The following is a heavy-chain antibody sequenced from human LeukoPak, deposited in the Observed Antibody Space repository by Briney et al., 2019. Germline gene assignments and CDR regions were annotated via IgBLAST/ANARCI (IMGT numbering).Heavy chain of an antibody. V-gene: IGHV1-18*01. J-gene: IGHJ4*02. CDR1: GYTFTSYG. D-gene: IGHD2-21*01. Sequence: ASVKVSCKASGYTFTSYGISWVRQAPGQGLEWMGWISAYNGNTNYAQKLQGRVTMTTDTSTSTAYMELRSLRSDDTAVYYCARDPCGDCYSKDHFDYWGQGTLVTVSS. CDR3: ARDPCGDCYSKDHFDY. CDR2: ISAYNGNT.